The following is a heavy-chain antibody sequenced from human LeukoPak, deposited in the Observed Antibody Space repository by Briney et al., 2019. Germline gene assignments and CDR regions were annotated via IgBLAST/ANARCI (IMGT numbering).Heavy chain of an antibody. V-gene: IGHV4-59*01. D-gene: IGHD3-22*01. Sequence: SETLSLTCTVSGVSISSDYWSWIRQPPGKGLEWIGHIYYRGSTNYNPSLKSRVTISVDTSKNQFSLKLSPVTAADTAVYYCARLSGYSSGHYYSDYWGQGTLVTVSS. CDR3: ARLSGYSSGHYYSDY. J-gene: IGHJ4*02. CDR1: GVSISSDY. CDR2: IYYRGST.